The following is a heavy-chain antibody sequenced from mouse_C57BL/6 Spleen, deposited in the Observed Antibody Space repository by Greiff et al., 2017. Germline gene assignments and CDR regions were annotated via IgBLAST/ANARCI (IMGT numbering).Heavy chain of an antibody. D-gene: IGHD1-1*01. CDR3: AKTEYYGSSLYAMDY. CDR1: GFSLTSYG. J-gene: IGHJ4*01. V-gene: IGHV2-5*01. CDR2: IWSGGST. Sequence: QVQLQQSGPGLVQPSQSLTITCTASGFSLTSYGVHWVRQSPGKGLEWLGVIWSGGSTDYNAAFMSRLSITKDNSKSQVFFKMNSLQADDTAIYYCAKTEYYGSSLYAMDYWGQGTSVTVSS.